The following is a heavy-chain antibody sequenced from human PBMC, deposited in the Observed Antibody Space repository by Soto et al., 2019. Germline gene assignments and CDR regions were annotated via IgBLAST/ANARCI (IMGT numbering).Heavy chain of an antibody. V-gene: IGHV1-3*01. CDR3: ARDIQSVGPRANDAFDV. J-gene: IGHJ3*01. Sequence: QVQLVQSGAEVRKPGASVNISCRASGFTFSDNLINWVRQAPGQSLEWVGWINPDNGNTRYPQKFQGRVTISRHATASIAYVKVTDLASEDTAVYYCARDIQSVGPRANDAFDVWGQGKMVIVSS. CDR2: INPDNGNT. CDR1: GFTFSDNL. D-gene: IGHD4-4*01.